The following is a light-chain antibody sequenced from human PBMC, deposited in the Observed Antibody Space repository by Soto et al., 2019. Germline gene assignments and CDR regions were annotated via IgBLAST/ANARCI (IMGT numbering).Light chain of an antibody. J-gene: IGLJ1*01. CDR1: SSDVGGYNY. Sequence: QSALTQPPSASGSPGQSVTISCTGTSSDVGGYNYVSWYQQHPGKAPKLMIYEVSKRPSGGPDRFSGSKSGNTASLTVSGLLAEDEADYYCSSYSGSNNLGVFGTGTKLTVL. V-gene: IGLV2-8*01. CDR2: EVS. CDR3: SSYSGSNNLGV.